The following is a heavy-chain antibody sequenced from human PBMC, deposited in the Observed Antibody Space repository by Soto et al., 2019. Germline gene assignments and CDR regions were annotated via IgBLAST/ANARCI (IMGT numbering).Heavy chain of an antibody. CDR1: GFDFKTYG. CDR2: IGFDGTTI. Sequence: GGSLRLSCVASGFDFKTYGMHWVRQAPGKGLEWVAVIGFDGTTIYYSDSVRGRFSISRDNSKNTVSLQMNSLRAEDTALYYCVRAACVINYCSYSGVRWGQGTLVTVSS. V-gene: IGHV3-33*01. D-gene: IGHD1-26*01. J-gene: IGHJ1*01. CDR3: VRAACVINYCSYSGVR.